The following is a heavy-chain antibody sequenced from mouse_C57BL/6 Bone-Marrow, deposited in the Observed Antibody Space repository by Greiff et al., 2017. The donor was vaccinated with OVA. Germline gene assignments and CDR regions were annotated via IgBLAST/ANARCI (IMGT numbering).Heavy chain of an antibody. Sequence: VMLVESGPGLVAPSQSLSITCTVSGFSLTSYGVDWVRQPPGQGLEWLGVIWGGGSTNYNSALMSRLSISKDNSKSQVFLKMNRLQTDDTAMYYGAKHTYYSNYDGAMDYWGQGNAVTVSA. CDR1: GFSLTSYG. CDR2: IWGGGST. J-gene: IGHJ4*01. D-gene: IGHD2-5*01. V-gene: IGHV2-9*01. CDR3: AKHTYYSNYDGAMDY.